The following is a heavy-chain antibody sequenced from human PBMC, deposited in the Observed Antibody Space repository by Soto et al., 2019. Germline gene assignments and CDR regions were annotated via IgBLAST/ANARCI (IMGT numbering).Heavy chain of an antibody. V-gene: IGHV3-33*01. CDR1: GFAFXXYC. J-gene: IGHJ4*02. CDR3: ARENYCTNGVCPPLY. Sequence: LMLSFAASGFAFXXYCMHWFRQAXRKGLEWVAVIWYDGSNKYYAXXVKGXXXXXXXXXXXXXXLXMNSLRAEDTAVYYCARENYCTNGVCPPLYWGQGTLVTVSS. CDR2: IWYDGSNK. D-gene: IGHD2-8*01.